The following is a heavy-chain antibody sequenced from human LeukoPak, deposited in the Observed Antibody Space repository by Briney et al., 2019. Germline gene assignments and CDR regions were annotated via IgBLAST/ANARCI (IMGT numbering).Heavy chain of an antibody. CDR2: IYYSGST. D-gene: IGHD3-9*01. CDR1: GGSISSSSYY. CDR3: FQAEDGIRDFDWLPHYFDY. V-gene: IGHV4-39*01. Sequence: SSETLSLTCTVPGGSISSSSYYWGWIRQPPGKGLEWIGSIYYSGSTYYNPSLKSRVTISVDTSKNQFSLKLSSVTAADTAVYYFFQAEDGIRDFDWLPHYFDYWGQGTLVTVSS. J-gene: IGHJ4*02.